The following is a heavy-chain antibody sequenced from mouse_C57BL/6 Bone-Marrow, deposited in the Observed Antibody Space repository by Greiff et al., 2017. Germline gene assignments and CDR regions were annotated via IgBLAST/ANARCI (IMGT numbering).Heavy chain of an antibody. D-gene: IGHD4-1*01. CDR3: ARRNLGAWFAY. CDR1: GYTFTSYG. Sequence: QVQLKESGAELARPGASMKLSCKASGYTFTSYGISWVKQRTGQGLEWIGEIYPRSGNTYYNEKFKGKATLTADKASSTAYMELRSLTSEDSAVYFCARRNLGAWFAYWGQGTLVTVSA. J-gene: IGHJ3*01. CDR2: IYPRSGNT. V-gene: IGHV1-81*01.